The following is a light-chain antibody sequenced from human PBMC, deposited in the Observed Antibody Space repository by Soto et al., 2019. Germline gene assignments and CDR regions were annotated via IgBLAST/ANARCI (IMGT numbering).Light chain of an antibody. V-gene: IGLV6-57*04. CDR1: SGSIASNY. J-gene: IGLJ2*01. CDR2: EDN. Sequence: FMLTQPHSVSESPGKTVTISCTRSSGSIASNYVQWYQQRPGSAPTTVIYEDNQRPSGVPDRFSGSIDSSSNSASLTISGLKTEDEADYHCQSYDSSIRVFGGGTKLTVL. CDR3: QSYDSSIRV.